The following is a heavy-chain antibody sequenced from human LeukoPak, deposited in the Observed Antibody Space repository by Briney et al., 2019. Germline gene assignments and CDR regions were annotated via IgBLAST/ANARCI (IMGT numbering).Heavy chain of an antibody. Sequence: GGSLRLSCVASGFTFNNVWMSWVRQGPGKGLEWVGRIRGQTEGGRIDYAAAVKGRFTISRDDSKNTLYLQMNSLKTEDTGLYYCTTDRDLYDILTGLPGFDYWGQGTLVSVSS. J-gene: IGHJ4*02. CDR1: GFTFNNVW. D-gene: IGHD3-9*01. V-gene: IGHV3-15*01. CDR3: TTDRDLYDILTGLPGFDY. CDR2: IRGQTEGGRI.